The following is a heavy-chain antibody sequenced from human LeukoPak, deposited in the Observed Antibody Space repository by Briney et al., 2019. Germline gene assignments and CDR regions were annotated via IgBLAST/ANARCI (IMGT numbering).Heavy chain of an antibody. V-gene: IGHV3-66*01. Sequence: GGSLRLSCAASGLAVSNNYISWVRQAPGKGLEWVSVLYVDGSTYYADSVKGRFTISRDNANNMMYLQMNSLRADDTAVYYCARDVSSRHLDYWGQGTLVTVSS. CDR3: ARDVSSRHLDY. CDR1: GLAVSNNY. D-gene: IGHD2/OR15-2a*01. J-gene: IGHJ4*02. CDR2: LYVDGST.